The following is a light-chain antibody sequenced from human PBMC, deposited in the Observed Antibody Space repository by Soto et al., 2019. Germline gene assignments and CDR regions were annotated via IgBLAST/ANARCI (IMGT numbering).Light chain of an antibody. CDR2: EVT. V-gene: IGLV2-14*01. CDR1: SSDIGGSKY. J-gene: IGLJ2*01. CDR3: SSYTSTNHVV. Sequence: QSVLTQPPSASGSPGQSVTISCSGTSSDIGGSKYVSWYQLQPGKAPKLLIYEVTKRPSGVSNRFSGSKSGNTASLTISGLQAEDETDYYCSSYTSTNHVVFGGGTQLTVL.